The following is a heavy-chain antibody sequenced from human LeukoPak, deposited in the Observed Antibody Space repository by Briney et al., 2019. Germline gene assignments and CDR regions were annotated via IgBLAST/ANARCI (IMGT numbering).Heavy chain of an antibody. CDR1: GGSISSYY. Sequence: SETLSLTCTVSGGSISSYYWSWIRQPPGKGLEWIGYIYYSGSTNYNPSLKSRVTISVDTSKNQFSLKLSSVTAADTAVYYCARGDRGVTYWGQGTLVTVSS. J-gene: IGHJ4*02. V-gene: IGHV4-59*01. CDR2: IYYSGST. CDR3: ARGDRGVTY. D-gene: IGHD3-10*01.